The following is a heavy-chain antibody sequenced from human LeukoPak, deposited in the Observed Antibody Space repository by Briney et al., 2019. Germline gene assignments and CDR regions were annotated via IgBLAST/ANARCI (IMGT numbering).Heavy chain of an antibody. CDR2: IYTSGST. CDR3: AREGHYDFWSGSANWFDP. D-gene: IGHD3-3*01. J-gene: IGHJ5*02. Sequence: SQTLSLTCTVSGGSISSGSYYWSWIRQPAGKGLEWIGRIYTSGSTNYNPSLKSRVTISVDTSKNQFSLKLSSVTAADTAVYYCAREGHYDFWSGSANWFDPWGQGTLVTVSS. CDR1: GGSISSGSYY. V-gene: IGHV4-61*02.